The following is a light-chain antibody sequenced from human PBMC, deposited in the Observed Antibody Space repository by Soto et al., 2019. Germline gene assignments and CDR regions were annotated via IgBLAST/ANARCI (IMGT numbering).Light chain of an antibody. J-gene: IGLJ2*01. CDR2: SNN. Sequence: QSVLTQPPSASGTPGQRVTISCSGSSSNIGSKTVNWYQQLPGTAPKLLIYSNNQRPSGVPYRFSGSKSGNSASLAISGLQSEDEADSYCAAWDDSLNGVVFGGGTKLTVL. V-gene: IGLV1-44*01. CDR1: SSNIGSKT. CDR3: AAWDDSLNGVV.